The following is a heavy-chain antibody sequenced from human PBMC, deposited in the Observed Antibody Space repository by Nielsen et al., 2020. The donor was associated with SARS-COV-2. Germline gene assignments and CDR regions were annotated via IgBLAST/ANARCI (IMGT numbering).Heavy chain of an antibody. J-gene: IGHJ4*02. CDR2: IYYSGST. V-gene: IGHV4-59*12. D-gene: IGHD4-17*01. CDR3: ARVQYMATVTTYFDY. CDR1: GGSISSYY. Sequence: SETLSLTCTVSGGSISSYYWSWIRQPPGKGLEWIGYIYYSGSTNYNPSLKSRVTISIHTSKNQFSLKLSSVTAADTAVYYCARVQYMATVTTYFDYWGQGTLVTASS.